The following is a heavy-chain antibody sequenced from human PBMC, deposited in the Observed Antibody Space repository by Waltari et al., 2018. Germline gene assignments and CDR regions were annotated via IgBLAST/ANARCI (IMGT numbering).Heavy chain of an antibody. CDR3: ALDTGALWMDV. D-gene: IGHD2-21*01. CDR1: EYTFTSSY. CDR2: INPSGCST. J-gene: IGHJ6*02. Sequence: QVQLVQSGAEVKKPGASVKISCKTSEYTFTSSYIHWVRQAPGQGLEWMGIINPSGCSTIYAQKCQGRVTMTRDTSTSTVYMELSSLRSDDTAVYYCALDTGALWMDVWGQGTTVTVSS. V-gene: IGHV1-46*01.